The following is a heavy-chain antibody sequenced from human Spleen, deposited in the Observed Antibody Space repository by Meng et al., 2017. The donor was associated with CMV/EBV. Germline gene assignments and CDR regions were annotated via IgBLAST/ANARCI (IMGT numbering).Heavy chain of an antibody. V-gene: IGHV3-15*01. J-gene: IGHJ4*02. D-gene: IGHD3-10*01. CDR1: GFTFRNAR. Sequence: SGFTFRNARMSWVRQAPGKGLEWVGRIKSKTDGGTTDYAAPVKGRFTISRDDSKNTLYLQMNSLKTEDTAVYYCTTRMVRGVVIDYWGQGTLVTVSS. CDR2: IKSKTDGGTT. CDR3: TTRMVRGVVIDY.